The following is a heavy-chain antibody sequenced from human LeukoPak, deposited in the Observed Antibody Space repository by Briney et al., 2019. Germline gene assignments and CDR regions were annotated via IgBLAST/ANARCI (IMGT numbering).Heavy chain of an antibody. CDR3: AKDITADSSGYWDAFDI. J-gene: IGHJ3*02. CDR1: GFTFDDYA. D-gene: IGHD3-22*01. CDR2: ISWNSGSI. Sequence: GGSLRLSCAASGFTFDDYAMHWVRQAPGKGLEWVSGISWNSGSIGYADSVKGRFTISRDNAKNSLYLQMNSLRAEDTALYYCAKDITADSSGYWDAFDIWGQGTMVTVSS. V-gene: IGHV3-9*01.